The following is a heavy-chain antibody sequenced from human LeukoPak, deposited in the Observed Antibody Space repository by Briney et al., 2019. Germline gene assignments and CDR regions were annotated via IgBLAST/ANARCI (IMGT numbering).Heavy chain of an antibody. J-gene: IGHJ4*02. Sequence: GEAPKISCSGSGYSFTSYLIGWGRQMPGQGVEWVGIIYYGDSDTRYSPSFQGQVTISDDKSIRTAYLEWSRQKASDSGMYYCAIFGVYCSSTSCWVDYWGQGTLVTVSS. V-gene: IGHV5-51*01. D-gene: IGHD2-2*01. CDR2: IYYGDSDT. CDR3: AIFGVYCSSTSCWVDY. CDR1: GYSFTSYL.